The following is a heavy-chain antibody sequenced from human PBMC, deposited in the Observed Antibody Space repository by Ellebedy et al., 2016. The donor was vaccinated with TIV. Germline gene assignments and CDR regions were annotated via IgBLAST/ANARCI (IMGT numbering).Heavy chain of an antibody. CDR2: ISSSSSYI. J-gene: IGHJ6*02. D-gene: IGHD6-6*01. CDR3: ARDKLGVQARPRDGMDV. V-gene: IGHV3-21*01. CDR1: GFTFSHYW. Sequence: GESLKISCAASGFTFSHYWMNWVRQAPGKGLEWVSSISSSSSYIYYADSVKGRFTISRDNVRSSLYLQMNSLRVEDTAVYYCARDKLGVQARPRDGMDVWGQGTTVTVSS.